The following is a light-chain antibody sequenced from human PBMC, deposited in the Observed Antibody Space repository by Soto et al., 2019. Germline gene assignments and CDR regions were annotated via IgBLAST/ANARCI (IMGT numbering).Light chain of an antibody. J-gene: IGKJ3*01. CDR3: QQYNNWPPIP. CDR1: QSVSGN. CDR2: AAS. V-gene: IGKV3-15*01. Sequence: EIVMTQSPATLSVSPGERATLSCRASQSVSGNLAWYQQKPGQAPRLLIYAASTRATGIPARFSGSGSGTEFTLTISSLRSEDFAVYYCQQYNNWPPIPFGPGTKVDIK.